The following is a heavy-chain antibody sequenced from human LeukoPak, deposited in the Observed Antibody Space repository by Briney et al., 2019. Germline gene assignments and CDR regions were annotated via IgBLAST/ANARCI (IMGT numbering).Heavy chain of an antibody. D-gene: IGHD3-22*01. V-gene: IGHV4-59*08. J-gene: IGHJ2*01. Sequence: SETLSLTCTVSGGSISSYYWSWIRQPPGKGLEWIGYIYYSGSTNYNPSLKSRVTISVDTSKNQFSLKLSSVTAADTAVYYCARHGSSGYYYGYWYFDLWGRGTLVTVSS. CDR1: GGSISSYY. CDR3: ARHGSSGYYYGYWYFDL. CDR2: IYYSGST.